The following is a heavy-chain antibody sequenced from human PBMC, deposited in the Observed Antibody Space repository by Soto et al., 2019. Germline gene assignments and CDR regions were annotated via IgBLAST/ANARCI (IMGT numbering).Heavy chain of an antibody. CDR1: GFTFSSYS. Sequence: EVQLVESGGDLVKPGGSLRLSCAASGFTFSSYSMNWVRQAPGKGLEWVSSISSSSSYIYYADSVKGRFTISRDNAKNSLYLQMNSLRAEDTAVYYCARYYYDSSGYYLNDDVFDIWRHGTMVTVSS. D-gene: IGHD3-22*01. CDR3: ARYYYDSSGYYLNDDVFDI. CDR2: ISSSSSYI. J-gene: IGHJ3*02. V-gene: IGHV3-21*01.